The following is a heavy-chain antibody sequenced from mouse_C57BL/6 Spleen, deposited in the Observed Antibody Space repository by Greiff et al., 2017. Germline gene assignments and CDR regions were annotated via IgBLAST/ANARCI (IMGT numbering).Heavy chain of an antibody. CDR3: AREDSSAWFAY. D-gene: IGHD3-2*02. V-gene: IGHV5-16*01. J-gene: IGHJ3*01. CDR1: GFTFSDYY. CDR2: INYDGSST. Sequence: EVQLVESEGGLVQPGGSMKLSCTASGFTFSDYYMAWVRQVPEKGLEWVANINYDGSSTYYLDPLKSRFIISRDNAKNILYRQMSSRKSEDTATYYCAREDSSAWFAYWGQGTLVTVSA.